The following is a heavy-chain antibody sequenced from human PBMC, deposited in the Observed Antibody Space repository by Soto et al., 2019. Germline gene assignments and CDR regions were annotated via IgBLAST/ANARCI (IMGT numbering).Heavy chain of an antibody. CDR1: GGSISSYY. CDR3: ARAVPAAAGINWFDP. Sequence: ETLSLTCTVSGGSISSYYWSWIRQPPGKGLEWIGYIYYSGSTNYNPSLKSRVTISVDTSKNQFSLKLSSVTAADTAVYYCARAVPAAAGINWFDPWGQGTLVTVSS. J-gene: IGHJ5*02. V-gene: IGHV4-59*01. CDR2: IYYSGST. D-gene: IGHD6-13*01.